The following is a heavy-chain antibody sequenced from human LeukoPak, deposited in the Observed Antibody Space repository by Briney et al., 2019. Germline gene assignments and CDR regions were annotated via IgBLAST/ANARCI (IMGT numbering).Heavy chain of an antibody. CDR3: AKVIRGGYGMDV. Sequence: GGSLRLSCAASGFTFSSFGMNWVRQAPGKGLEWVSYISDSSSLTYYADSVKGRFTISRDNAKNSLSLQLNSLRDEDTAVYFCAKVIRGGYGMDVWGQGTTVTVS. J-gene: IGHJ6*02. D-gene: IGHD3-10*01. CDR1: GFTFSSFG. V-gene: IGHV3-48*02. CDR2: ISDSSSLT.